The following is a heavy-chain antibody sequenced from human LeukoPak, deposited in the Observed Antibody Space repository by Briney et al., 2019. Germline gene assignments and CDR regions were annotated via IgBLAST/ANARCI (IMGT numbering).Heavy chain of an antibody. J-gene: IGHJ4*02. D-gene: IGHD3-10*01. CDR3: ARAGFTFSDYFGSFFDY. V-gene: IGHV4-34*01. CDR2: INHFGST. Sequence: SETLSLTCAVYGESFSGYYWSWIRQNTGKGLEWIGEINHFGSTKYNPPFKSRVTISVDTSKTQFSLNLSSVTAADTAVYYCARAGFTFSDYFGSFFDYWGQGTLVTVSS. CDR1: GESFSGYY.